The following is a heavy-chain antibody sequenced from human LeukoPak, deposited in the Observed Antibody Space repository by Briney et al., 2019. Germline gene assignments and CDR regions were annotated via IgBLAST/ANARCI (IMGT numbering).Heavy chain of an antibody. CDR3: ARVSAVAGTGRYFDY. CDR2: INPNSGGT. CDR1: GYTFTGYY. Sequence: ASVKVSCKASGYTFTGYYMHWVRQAPGQGLEWMGRINPNSGGTNYAQKFQGRVTMTRGTSISTAYMELSRLRSDDTAVYYCARVSAVAGTGRYFDYWGQGTLVTVSS. V-gene: IGHV1-2*06. D-gene: IGHD6-19*01. J-gene: IGHJ4*02.